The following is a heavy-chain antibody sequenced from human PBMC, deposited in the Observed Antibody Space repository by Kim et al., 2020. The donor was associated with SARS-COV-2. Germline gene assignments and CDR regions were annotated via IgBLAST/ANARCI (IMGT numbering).Heavy chain of an antibody. Sequence: GGSLRLSCAAYGFAFSNYNRNWVRQAPGKGLEWVSSISSSRRFIYNGDSVKGRFTISRDNAKNSLYLQMNSLRAEDTAVYYCVRGDRWFGVWGQGTLVTVSS. V-gene: IGHV3-21*01. CDR1: GFAFSNYN. CDR3: VRGDRWFGV. CDR2: ISSSRRFI. J-gene: IGHJ4*02. D-gene: IGHD3-10*01.